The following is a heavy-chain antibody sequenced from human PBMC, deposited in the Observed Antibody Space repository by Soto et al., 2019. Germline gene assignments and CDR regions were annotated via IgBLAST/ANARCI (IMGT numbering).Heavy chain of an antibody. CDR3: ARAGMANVLRFLEWLYNWFDP. CDR1: GYTFTSYY. CDR2: INPSGGST. J-gene: IGHJ5*02. D-gene: IGHD3-3*01. Sequence: QVQLVQSGAEVKKPGSSVKVSCKASGYTFTSYYMHWVRQAPGQGLEWMGIINPSGGSTSYAQKFQGRVTMTRDTSTSTVYMELSSLRSEDTAVYYCARAGMANVLRFLEWLYNWFDPWGQGTLVTVSS. V-gene: IGHV1-46*01.